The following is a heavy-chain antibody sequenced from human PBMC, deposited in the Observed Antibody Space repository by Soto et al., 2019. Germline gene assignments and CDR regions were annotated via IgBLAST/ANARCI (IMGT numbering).Heavy chain of an antibody. J-gene: IGHJ6*02. V-gene: IGHV3-48*01. Sequence: EVQLVESGGGLIQPGGSLRLSCAASGFTFSSYSMNWVRQAPGKGLEWVSYISSSSSTIYYADSVKGRFTISRDNAKNSLYLQMNSLRAEDTAVYYCARGQRVRGVISYGMDVWGQGTTVTVSS. CDR2: ISSSSSTI. D-gene: IGHD3-10*01. CDR3: ARGQRVRGVISYGMDV. CDR1: GFTFSSYS.